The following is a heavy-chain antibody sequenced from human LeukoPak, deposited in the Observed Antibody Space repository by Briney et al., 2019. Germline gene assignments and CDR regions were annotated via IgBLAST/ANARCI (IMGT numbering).Heavy chain of an antibody. D-gene: IGHD6-13*01. CDR1: GFTFSSYS. CDR2: INQDGREV. Sequence: PGGSLRVSCAASGFTFSSYSMSWVRQAPGNGLEWVANINQDGREVYYVDSVKGRFTISRDNAKNSLFLQMNSLRAEDTAVYYCARDRQGRWQKNRGPDYWGQGTLVTVSS. J-gene: IGHJ4*02. CDR3: ARDRQGRWQKNRGPDY. V-gene: IGHV3-7*01.